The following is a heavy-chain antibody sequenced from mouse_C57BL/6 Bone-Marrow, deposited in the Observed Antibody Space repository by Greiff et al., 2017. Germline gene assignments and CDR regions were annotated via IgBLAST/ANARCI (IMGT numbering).Heavy chain of an antibody. J-gene: IGHJ2*01. CDR1: GYTFTSYW. CDR3: ARESVLNPFFDY. V-gene: IGHV1-69*01. D-gene: IGHD1-1*01. Sequence: VQLQQPGAELVMPGASVKLSCKASGYTFTSYWMHWVKQRPGQGLEWIGEIDPSDSYTNFNQKFKGKSTLTVDKSSSTAYMQLSSLTSEDSAVYYCARESVLNPFFDYWGQGTTLTVSS. CDR2: IDPSDSYT.